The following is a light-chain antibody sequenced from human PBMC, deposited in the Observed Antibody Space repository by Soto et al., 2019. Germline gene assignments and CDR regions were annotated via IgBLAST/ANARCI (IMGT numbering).Light chain of an antibody. V-gene: IGKV3-20*01. CDR2: TAS. J-gene: IGKJ4*01. Sequence: ENVLTQSPGTLSLSPGERATLSCRASQSVGRNYIAWFQQKPGQAPRLLMHTASVMATGIQDRFSGSGSGTDFTLTISRLEPEDFAVFYCQQYAASPLTFGGGTKVEI. CDR3: QQYAASPLT. CDR1: QSVGRNY.